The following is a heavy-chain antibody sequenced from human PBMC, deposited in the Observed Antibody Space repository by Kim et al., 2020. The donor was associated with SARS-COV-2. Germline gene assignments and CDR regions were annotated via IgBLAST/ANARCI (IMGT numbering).Heavy chain of an antibody. V-gene: IGHV3-33*01. J-gene: IGHJ4*02. D-gene: IGHD3-22*01. CDR3: ARDHNYDSIDY. Sequence: KYYAESVKGRFTISRENSENTLYLQMNSLRAEDTAVYYCARDHNYDSIDYWGQGTLVTVSS. CDR2: K.